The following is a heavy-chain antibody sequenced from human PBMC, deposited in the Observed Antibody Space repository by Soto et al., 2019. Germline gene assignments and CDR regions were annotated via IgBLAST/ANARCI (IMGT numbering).Heavy chain of an antibody. CDR2: ISSSSTTI. J-gene: IGHJ4*02. D-gene: IGHD3-16*01. V-gene: IGHV3-48*01. CDR1: GFTFSSYS. CDR3: ARDLRVWYFDY. Sequence: EVQLVESGRGLVQPGGSLRLSCAASGFTFSSYSINWVRQAPGKGLEWVSYISSSSTTIYYADSVKGRFTISRDNAKNSLYLQMNSLSAEDTAVYYCARDLRVWYFDYWGQGTLVTVSS.